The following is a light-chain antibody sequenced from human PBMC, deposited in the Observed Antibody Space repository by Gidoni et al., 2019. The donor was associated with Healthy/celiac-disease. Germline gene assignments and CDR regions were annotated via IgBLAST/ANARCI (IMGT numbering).Light chain of an antibody. Sequence: YELTQPPSVSLSPGQTASITCSGDKLGDKYACWYQQKPGQSPVLVIYQDSKRPSGIPERFSGSNSGNTATLTISGTQAMDEADYYCQAWDSSTANYVFGTGTKVTVL. CDR2: QDS. J-gene: IGLJ1*01. V-gene: IGLV3-1*01. CDR1: KLGDKY. CDR3: QAWDSSTANYV.